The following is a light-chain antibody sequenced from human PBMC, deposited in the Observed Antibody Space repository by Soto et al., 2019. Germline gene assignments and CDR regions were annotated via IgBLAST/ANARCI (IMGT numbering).Light chain of an antibody. J-gene: IGKJ1*01. CDR2: GAS. Sequence: EIVMTQSPATLSVSPGERATLSCRASQSVRSNLAWYQQKPGQAPRLLIYGASTRATGIPARFSGSGSGTDFTLTISRLEPEDFAVYHCQQYGSSPTTFGQGTKVDIK. CDR3: QQYGSSPTT. V-gene: IGKV3-15*01. CDR1: QSVRSN.